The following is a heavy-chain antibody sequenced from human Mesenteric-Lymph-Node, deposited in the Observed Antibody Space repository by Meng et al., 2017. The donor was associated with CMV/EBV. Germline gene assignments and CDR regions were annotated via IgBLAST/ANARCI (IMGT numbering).Heavy chain of an antibody. J-gene: IGHJ4*02. CDR2: IYYSGST. CDR1: GGSISSSSYY. V-gene: IGHV4-39*07. D-gene: IGHD3-22*01. CDR3: ARDGDYYDSSGYNPFDY. Sequence: QLQLQESGPGLVKPSETLSITCTVSGGSISSSSYYWGWIRQPPGKGLEGIGSIYYSGSTYYNPSLKSRVTISVDTSKNQFSLKLSSVTAADTAVYYCARDGDYYDSSGYNPFDYWGQGTLVTVSS.